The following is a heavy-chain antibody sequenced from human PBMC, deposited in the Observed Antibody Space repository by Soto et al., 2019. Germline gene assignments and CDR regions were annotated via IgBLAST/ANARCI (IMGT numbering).Heavy chain of an antibody. V-gene: IGHV1-8*01. Sequence: ASVKVSCKASGYTVTSYDINWVRQATGQGLEWMGWMNPNSGNTGYAQKFQGRVTMTRNTSISTAYMELSSLRSEDTAVYYCAVLLWFGASFSEDAFDIWGQGTMVTVSS. CDR2: MNPNSGNT. D-gene: IGHD3-10*01. CDR3: AVLLWFGASFSEDAFDI. CDR1: GYTVTSYD. J-gene: IGHJ3*02.